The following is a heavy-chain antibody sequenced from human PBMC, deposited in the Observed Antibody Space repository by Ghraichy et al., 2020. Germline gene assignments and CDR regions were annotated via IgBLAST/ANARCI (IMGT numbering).Heavy chain of an antibody. D-gene: IGHD3-16*01. CDR3: ARGGGAHDY. Sequence: GGSLRLSCAGSGFTFSSYTMNWVRQAPGKGLEWVSYISSSSSNICYADSVKGRFTISRDNAKNSLYLQMNSLRAEDTAVYYCARGGGAHDYWGQGTLVTVSS. V-gene: IGHV3-48*01. CDR2: ISSSSSNI. J-gene: IGHJ4*02. CDR1: GFTFSSYT.